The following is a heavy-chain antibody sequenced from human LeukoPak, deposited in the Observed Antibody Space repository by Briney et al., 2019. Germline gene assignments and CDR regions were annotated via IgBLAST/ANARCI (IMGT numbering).Heavy chain of an antibody. CDR1: GFTFSSYA. D-gene: IGHD1-26*01. V-gene: IGHV3-23*01. Sequence: GGSLRLSCAASGFTFSSYAMSWVRQAPGKGLEWVSAISGSGGSTYYADSVKGRFTISRDNSKNTLYLQMNSLRAEDTAVYYCAPIPSGSNDAFDIWGQGTMVTVSS. J-gene: IGHJ3*02. CDR3: APIPSGSNDAFDI. CDR2: ISGSGGST.